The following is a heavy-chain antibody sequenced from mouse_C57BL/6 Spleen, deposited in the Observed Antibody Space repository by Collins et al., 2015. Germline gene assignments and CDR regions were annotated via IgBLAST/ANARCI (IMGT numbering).Heavy chain of an antibody. CDR3: ARWRELRWAWFAY. CDR1: GYTFTNYG. J-gene: IGHJ3*01. CDR2: INTYTGEP. Sequence: PGETVKISCKASGYTFTNYGMNWVKQAPGKGLKWMGWINTYTGEPTYADDFKGRFAFSLETSASTAYLQINNLKNEDTATYFCARWRELRWAWFAYWGQGTLVTVSA. D-gene: IGHD2-3*01. V-gene: IGHV9-3-1*01.